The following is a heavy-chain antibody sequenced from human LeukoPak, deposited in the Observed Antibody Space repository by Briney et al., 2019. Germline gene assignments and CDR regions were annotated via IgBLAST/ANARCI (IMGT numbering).Heavy chain of an antibody. CDR1: GFTFSTYA. V-gene: IGHV3-23*01. D-gene: IGHD1-26*01. J-gene: IGHJ4*02. Sequence: GGSLRLSCAASGFTFSTYAMSWVRQAPGKGLEWVSAISGSGGSTHYADSVKGRFTISRDNSKNTLYLQMNSLRAEDTAVYYCAKDFSTFYRGSHFDYWGQGTLVTVSS. CDR3: AKDFSTFYRGSHFDY. CDR2: ISGSGGST.